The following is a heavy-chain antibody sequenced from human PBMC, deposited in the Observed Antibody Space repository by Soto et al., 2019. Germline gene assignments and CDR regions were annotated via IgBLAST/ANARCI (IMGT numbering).Heavy chain of an antibody. CDR1: GYTFTSYG. D-gene: IGHD3-22*01. CDR2: ISAYNGNT. CDR3: ARAGRRAYYYDSSGYYYEREVDY. Sequence: QVQLVQSGAEVKKPGASVKVSCKASGYTFTSYGISWVRQAPGQGLEWMGWISAYNGNTNYAQKLQGRVTMTTDTTTSTAYMELRSLRSDDTAVYYCARAGRRAYYYDSSGYYYEREVDYWGQGTLVTVSS. J-gene: IGHJ4*02. V-gene: IGHV1-18*01.